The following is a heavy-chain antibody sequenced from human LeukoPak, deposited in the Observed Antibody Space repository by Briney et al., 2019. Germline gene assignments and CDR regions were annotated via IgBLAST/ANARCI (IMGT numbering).Heavy chain of an antibody. J-gene: IGHJ3*02. V-gene: IGHV4-39*01. D-gene: IGHD3-22*01. Sequence: SETLSLTCTVSGGSISSSSYYWGWIRQPPGKGLEWIGSIYYSGSTYYNPSLKSRVTISVDTSKNQFSLKLSSVTAADTAVYYCARSGYYDSSVGWVTGGVRIRPGDAFDIWGQGTLVTVSS. CDR3: ARSGYYDSSVGWVTGGVRIRPGDAFDI. CDR2: IYYSGST. CDR1: GGSISSSSYY.